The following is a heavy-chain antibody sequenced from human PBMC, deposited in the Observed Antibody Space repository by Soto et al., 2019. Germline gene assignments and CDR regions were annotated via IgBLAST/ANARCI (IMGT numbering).Heavy chain of an antibody. D-gene: IGHD5-12*01. V-gene: IGHV3-64D*06. CDR1: GFTFSSYA. CDR3: VKVDGGYDGGYSYSGMDV. CDR2: ISSNGGST. Sequence: GGSLRLSCSASGFTFSSYAMHWVRQAPGKGLEYVSAISSNGGSTYYADSVKGRFTISRDNSKNTLYLQMSSLRAEDTAVYYCVKVDGGYDGGYSYSGMDVWGQGTTVTVSS. J-gene: IGHJ6*02.